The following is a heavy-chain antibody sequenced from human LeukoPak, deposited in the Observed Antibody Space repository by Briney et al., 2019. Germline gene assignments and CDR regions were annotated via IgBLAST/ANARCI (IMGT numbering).Heavy chain of an antibody. J-gene: IGHJ5*02. Sequence: SETLSLTCTVSGGSISSGGYSWSWIRQPPGKGLEWIGYIYYSGSTNYNPSLKSRVTISVDTSKNQFSLKLSSVTAADTAVYYCARVEIGPYCGGDCYSNWFDPWGQGTLVTVSS. CDR1: GGSISSGGYS. CDR2: IYYSGST. V-gene: IGHV4-61*08. D-gene: IGHD2-21*02. CDR3: ARVEIGPYCGGDCYSNWFDP.